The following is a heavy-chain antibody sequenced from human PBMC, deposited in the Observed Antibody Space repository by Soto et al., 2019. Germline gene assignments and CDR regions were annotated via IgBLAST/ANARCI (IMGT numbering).Heavy chain of an antibody. Sequence: QVYLVQSGVEVQKPGASVKVTCKASGYTFTNYGVSWVRQAPGQGLEWMGWITGSTGDTNYAQKFQDRFAVTTDTSTDTAYMELRSLRADDTAVYYCARDKVGTAADFWGQGTLVTVSS. V-gene: IGHV1-18*01. J-gene: IGHJ4*02. CDR1: GYTFTNYG. CDR3: ARDKVGTAADF. CDR2: ITGSTGDT. D-gene: IGHD2-21*02.